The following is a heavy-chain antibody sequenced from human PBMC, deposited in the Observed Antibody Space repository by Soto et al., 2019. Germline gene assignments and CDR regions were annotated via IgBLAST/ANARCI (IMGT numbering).Heavy chain of an antibody. CDR2: ISYDGSNK. V-gene: IGHV3-30-3*01. Sequence: QVQLVESGGGVVQPGRSLRLSCAASGFTFSSYAMHWVRQAPGKGLEWVAVISYDGSNKYYADSVKGRFTISRDNSKNTLYLKMNSLRAEDTSVYYCARDSVDDYGGNPGWFDPWGQGTLVTVSS. J-gene: IGHJ5*02. CDR1: GFTFSSYA. CDR3: ARDSVDDYGGNPGWFDP. D-gene: IGHD4-17*01.